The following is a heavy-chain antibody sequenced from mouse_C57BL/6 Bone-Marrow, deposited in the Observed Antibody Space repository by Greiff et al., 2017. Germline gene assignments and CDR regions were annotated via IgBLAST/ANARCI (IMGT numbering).Heavy chain of an antibody. V-gene: IGHV1-15*01. J-gene: IGHJ4*01. Sequence: QVQLQQSGAELVRPGASVTLSCKASGYTFTDYEMHWVKQTPVHGLEWIGAIDPETGGTAYNQKFKGKAILTADKSSSTAYMELRSLTSEDSAVDYCTRGSAYAMDYWGQGTSVTVSS. CDR1: GYTFTDYE. D-gene: IGHD1-1*02. CDR3: TRGSAYAMDY. CDR2: IDPETGGT.